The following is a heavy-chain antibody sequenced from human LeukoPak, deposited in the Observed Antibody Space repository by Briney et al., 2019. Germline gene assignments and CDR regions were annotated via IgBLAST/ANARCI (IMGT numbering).Heavy chain of an antibody. Sequence: SETLSLTCTVSGGSISSSSYYWGWIRQPPGKGLEWIGEINHSGSANYNPSLKSRVTISVDTSKNQFSLKLSSVTAADTAVYYCARGGRDGYSWGQGTLVTVSS. D-gene: IGHD5-24*01. CDR1: GGSISSSSYY. V-gene: IGHV4-39*07. J-gene: IGHJ4*02. CDR3: ARGGRDGYS. CDR2: INHSGSA.